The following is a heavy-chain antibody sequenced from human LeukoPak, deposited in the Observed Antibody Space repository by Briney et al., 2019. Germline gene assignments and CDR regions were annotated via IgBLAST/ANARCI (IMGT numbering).Heavy chain of an antibody. Sequence: EASVKVSCRASGYTFTSYGISWVRQAPGQGLEWMGWISAYNGNTNYAQKLQGRVTMTTDTSTSTAYMELRSLRSDDTAVYYCARGRGWLQSLDAFDIWGQGTMVTVSS. J-gene: IGHJ3*02. CDR3: ARGRGWLQSLDAFDI. CDR1: GYTFTSYG. CDR2: ISAYNGNT. D-gene: IGHD5-24*01. V-gene: IGHV1-18*01.